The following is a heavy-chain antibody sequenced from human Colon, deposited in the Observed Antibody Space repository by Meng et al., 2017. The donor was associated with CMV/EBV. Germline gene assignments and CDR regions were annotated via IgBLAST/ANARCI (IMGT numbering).Heavy chain of an antibody. J-gene: IGHJ4*02. D-gene: IGHD6-13*01. CDR3: ARGSRPYYFDY. V-gene: IGHV3-53*01. Sequence: GGSLRLSCAASGFTLSSNYMSWVRQAPGKGLEWVSVIYSGGSTYYADSVKGRFTISRDNSKNTLYLQMNSLRAEDTAVYYCARGSRPYYFDYWGQGTLVTVSS. CDR1: GFTLSSNY. CDR2: IYSGGST.